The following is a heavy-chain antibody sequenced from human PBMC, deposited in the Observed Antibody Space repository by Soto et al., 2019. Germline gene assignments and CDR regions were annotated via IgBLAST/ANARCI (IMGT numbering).Heavy chain of an antibody. D-gene: IGHD3-22*01. V-gene: IGHV5-51*03. CDR1: GYKFTSSW. Sequence: GRSLQLSCSTSGYKFTSSWIAWVRQMPGKGLEWMGIIFPSDSDTRYSPSFQGQVTISADRSTSTVFLQWASLKASDTAVYFCARKDKSGYFNWFDPWGQGTLVTVSS. J-gene: IGHJ5*02. CDR3: ARKDKSGYFNWFDP. CDR2: IFPSDSDT.